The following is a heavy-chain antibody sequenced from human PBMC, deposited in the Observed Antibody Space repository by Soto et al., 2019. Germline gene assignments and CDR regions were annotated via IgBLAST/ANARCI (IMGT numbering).Heavy chain of an antibody. J-gene: IGHJ4*02. D-gene: IGHD2-2*03. V-gene: IGHV1-3*01. CDR3: ARDGEDEMDKKHAHHFNY. CDR2: INAGNGNT. CDR1: GYAYTSYA. Sequence: QVQLVQSGAGVKKPGASVKVSCKASGYAYTSYAMHWLRHAPGQRLEWMGWINAGNGNTKYSQKFQGRVTITRNTAADTPLMELVSLTSEDTAVYYCARDGEDEMDKKHAHHFNYWGQGTLVTVCS.